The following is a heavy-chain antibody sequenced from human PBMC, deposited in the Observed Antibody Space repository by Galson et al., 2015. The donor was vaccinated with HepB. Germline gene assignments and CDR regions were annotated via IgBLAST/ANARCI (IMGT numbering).Heavy chain of an antibody. Sequence: SGYTFTNYVINWVRQAPGQRLEWMGWIIADSGDTEYSQKFQGRVTITRDTSASTVYMELSSLRSEDTAVYYCARDAEVVPAAMWGQGTLVTVSS. D-gene: IGHD2-2*01. CDR1: GYTFTNYV. CDR3: ARDAEVVPAAM. CDR2: IIADSGDT. J-gene: IGHJ4*02. V-gene: IGHV1-3*01.